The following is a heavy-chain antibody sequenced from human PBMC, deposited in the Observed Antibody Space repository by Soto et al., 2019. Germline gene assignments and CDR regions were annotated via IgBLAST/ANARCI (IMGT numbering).Heavy chain of an antibody. V-gene: IGHV1-58*01. CDR2: IVVGSGNT. Sequence: GASEKVSCKASGFTFTSSAVQWVRQARGQRLEWIGWIVVGSGNTNYAQKFQERVTITRDMSTSTAYMELSSLRSEDTAVYYCAAVGDSSGYYVAASDIWCQATIVTVSS. J-gene: IGHJ3*02. CDR1: GFTFTSSA. D-gene: IGHD3-22*01. CDR3: AAVGDSSGYYVAASDI.